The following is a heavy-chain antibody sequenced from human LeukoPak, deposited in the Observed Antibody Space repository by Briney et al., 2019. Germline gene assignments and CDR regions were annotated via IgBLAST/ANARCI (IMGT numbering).Heavy chain of an antibody. V-gene: IGHV3-49*03. CDR1: GFTFGDYG. Sequence: GGSLRLSCTTSGFTFGDYGLNWFRQAPGKGLEWVALIRNNAHAGTTDYAASVKGRFTISRDNAKNLLYMQMDSLRVEDTAVYYCARDFFHSSESRPFDYWGQGILVTVSS. J-gene: IGHJ4*02. D-gene: IGHD3-22*01. CDR2: IRNNAHAGTT. CDR3: ARDFFHSSESRPFDY.